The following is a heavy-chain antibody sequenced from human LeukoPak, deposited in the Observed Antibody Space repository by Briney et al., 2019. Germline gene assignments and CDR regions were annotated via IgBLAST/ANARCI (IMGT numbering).Heavy chain of an antibody. J-gene: IGHJ5*02. CDR2: ISYDGSNE. Sequence: AGGSLRLSCAASGFTFSSYWMHWVRQAPGKGLEWVAVISYDGSNEYYADSVKGRFTISRDNSKNTLYLQMNSLRAEDTAVYYCASQVDYYDSSGPTPFNWFDPWGQGTLVTVSS. D-gene: IGHD3-22*01. V-gene: IGHV3-30-3*01. CDR3: ASQVDYYDSSGPTPFNWFDP. CDR1: GFTFSSYW.